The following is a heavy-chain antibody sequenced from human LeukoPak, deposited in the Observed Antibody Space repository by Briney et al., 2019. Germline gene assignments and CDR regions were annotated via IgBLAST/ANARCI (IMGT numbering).Heavy chain of an antibody. CDR2: INGDGSEK. D-gene: IGHD3-22*01. Sequence: GGSLRLSCADSGFTFSSYWMTWVRQAPGRGLEWVANINGDGSEKYYVDSVKGRFTISRDNAKNSLYLQMNSLRAEDTAVYYCARDGGYDSSWGAFDIWGQGTMVTVSS. V-gene: IGHV3-7*01. CDR3: ARDGGYDSSWGAFDI. J-gene: IGHJ3*02. CDR1: GFTFSSYW.